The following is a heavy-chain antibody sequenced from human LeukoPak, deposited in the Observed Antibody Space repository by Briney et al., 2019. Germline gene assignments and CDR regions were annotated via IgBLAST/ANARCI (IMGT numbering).Heavy chain of an antibody. D-gene: IGHD1-1*01. Sequence: ASVKVSCKVSGYTLTVLSMHWVRQAPGKGLEWMGGFDPEDGETIYAQKFQGRVTMTEDTSTDTAYMELSSLRSEDTAVYYCATRGQLERLVYFDYWGQGTLVTVSS. V-gene: IGHV1-24*01. J-gene: IGHJ4*02. CDR1: GYTLTVLS. CDR3: ATRGQLERLVYFDY. CDR2: FDPEDGET.